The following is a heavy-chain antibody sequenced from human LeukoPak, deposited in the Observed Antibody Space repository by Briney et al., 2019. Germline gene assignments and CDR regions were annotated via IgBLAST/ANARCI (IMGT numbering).Heavy chain of an antibody. CDR2: IYYNGST. V-gene: IGHV4-39*01. CDR1: GGSISSSSYY. Sequence: SETLSLTCTVSGGSISSSSYYWGWIRQPPGKGLEWIGSIYYNGSTYYNPSLKSRVTISVDTSKNQFSLKLSSVTAADTAVYYCARESPYCSSTSCYVWYYYYMDVWGKGTTVTVSS. D-gene: IGHD2-2*01. J-gene: IGHJ6*03. CDR3: ARESPYCSSTSCYVWYYYYMDV.